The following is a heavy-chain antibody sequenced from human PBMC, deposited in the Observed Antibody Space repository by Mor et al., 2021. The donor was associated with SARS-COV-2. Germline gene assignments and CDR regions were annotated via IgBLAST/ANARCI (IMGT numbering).Heavy chain of an antibody. D-gene: IGHD6-13*01. V-gene: IGHV5-51*01. J-gene: IGHJ2*01. CDR2: IYPGDSDT. CDR3: ARRGIAAAAQDWYFDL. Sequence: WVRLMPGKALAWMGIIYPGDSDTRYSPSFQGQVTISADNSISTAYLQWSSLKASDTAMYYCARRGIAAAAQDWYFDLW.